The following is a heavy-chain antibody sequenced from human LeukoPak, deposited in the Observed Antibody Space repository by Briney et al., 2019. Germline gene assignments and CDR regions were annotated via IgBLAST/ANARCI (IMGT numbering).Heavy chain of an antibody. CDR2: IRYDGSNK. Sequence: PGGSLRLSCAASGFTFSSYGMHWVRQAPGKGLEWVAFIRYDGSNKYYADSVKGRFTISRDNSKNTLYLQMNSLRAEDTAVYYCAKPKSDYSNYLDYWGQGTLVTVSS. D-gene: IGHD4-11*01. CDR3: AKPKSDYSNYLDY. V-gene: IGHV3-30*02. CDR1: GFTFSSYG. J-gene: IGHJ4*02.